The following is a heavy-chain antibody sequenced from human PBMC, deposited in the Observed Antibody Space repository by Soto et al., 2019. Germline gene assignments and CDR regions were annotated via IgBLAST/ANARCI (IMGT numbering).Heavy chain of an antibody. J-gene: IGHJ5*02. D-gene: IGHD3-22*01. V-gene: IGHV1-18*01. CDR3: ARGYSGGYVGNWFDP. CDR2: ISAYNGNT. Sequence: ASVKVSCKASGYTFTNFGISWVRQAPGQGLEWMGWISAYNGNTNYAQNFQGRVTMTTDTSTSTAYMELRSLRSDDTAVYYCARGYSGGYVGNWFDPWGQGTLVTVSS. CDR1: GYTFTNFG.